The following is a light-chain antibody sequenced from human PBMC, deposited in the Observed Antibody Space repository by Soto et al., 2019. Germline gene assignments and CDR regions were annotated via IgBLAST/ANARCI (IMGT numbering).Light chain of an antibody. J-gene: IGKJ4*01. CDR1: QSVSNN. V-gene: IGKV3-15*01. Sequence: EIVLTQSPGTLSLSPGERATLSCRASQSVSNNYLAWYQQKPGQAXXLLLYGASSRATGFPARFSGSGSGTEFNLTISSLQSEDFGVYYCQQYNNWPRATFGGGTKVDIK. CDR3: QQYNNWPRAT. CDR2: GAS.